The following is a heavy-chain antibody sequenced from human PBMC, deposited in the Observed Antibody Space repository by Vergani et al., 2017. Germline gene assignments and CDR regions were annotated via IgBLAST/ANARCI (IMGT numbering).Heavy chain of an antibody. CDR3: AKDRDSYCSGDSCYPSDY. Sequence: EVQLVESGGGLVKPRASLTLSSAAFLFTFSXXPLRWVRPPPAQGLHLFSSISDSGGSTYYADSVKGRFTISRDNSKNTLYLQMNSLRAEDTAVYYCAKDRDSYCSGDSCYPSDYWGQGTLVTVSS. V-gene: IGHV3-23*04. CDR2: ISDSGGST. D-gene: IGHD2-15*01. CDR1: LFTFSXXP. J-gene: IGHJ4*02.